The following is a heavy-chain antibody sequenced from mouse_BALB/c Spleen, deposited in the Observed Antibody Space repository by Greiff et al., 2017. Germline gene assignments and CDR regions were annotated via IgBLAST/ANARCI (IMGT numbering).Heavy chain of an antibody. Sequence: EVKLVESGGGLVKPGGSLKLSCAASGFTFSSYAMSWVRQSPEKRLEWVAEISNGGSTYYPDSVKGRFTISRDNAKNTLYLQMSSLKSEDTAMYYCARHYGSSYGYFDVWGAGTTVTVSS. CDR2: ISNGGST. J-gene: IGHJ1*01. CDR3: ARHYGSSYGYFDV. CDR1: GFTFSSYA. V-gene: IGHV5-6-5*01. D-gene: IGHD1-1*01.